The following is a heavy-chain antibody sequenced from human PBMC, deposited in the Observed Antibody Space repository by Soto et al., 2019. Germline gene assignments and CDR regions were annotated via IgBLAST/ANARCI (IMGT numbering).Heavy chain of an antibody. D-gene: IGHD3-9*01. Sequence: QVHLLESGGGVVQPGRSVRLSCAASGLTFNIFAFHWVRQAPGKGLEWLSVISYDGREIHYSESVKGRFTISRDSSTNTVYLQMNSLRSEDTAMYYCASDPLAMTGSFVDHWGQGTLLTVSS. CDR3: ASDPLAMTGSFVDH. J-gene: IGHJ4*02. CDR1: GLTFNIFA. CDR2: ISYDGREI. V-gene: IGHV3-30-3*01.